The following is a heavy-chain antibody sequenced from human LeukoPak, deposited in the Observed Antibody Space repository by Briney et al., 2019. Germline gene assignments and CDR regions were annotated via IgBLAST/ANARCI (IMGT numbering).Heavy chain of an antibody. CDR2: INDSGYT. CDR1: GRPFSGYY. Sequence: PSETLSLTCAVYGRPFSGYYWTWIRQPPEKGLEWIGEINDSGYTDYNTSLKSRLTISIDTSKNQFSLKLSSVTAADTAVYYCARGPDHAKVGYWGQGTLVTVSS. V-gene: IGHV4-34*01. CDR3: ARGPDHAKVGY. D-gene: IGHD1-14*01. J-gene: IGHJ4*02.